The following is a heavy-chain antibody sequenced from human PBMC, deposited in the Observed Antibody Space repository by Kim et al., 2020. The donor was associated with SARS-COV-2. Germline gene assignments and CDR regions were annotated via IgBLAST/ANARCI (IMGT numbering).Heavy chain of an antibody. Sequence: DSVKGRFTISRDKSKNTLYLQMSSLRAEDTAVYYCVKVSGTTHYYYGMDVWGQGTTVTVSS. J-gene: IGHJ6*02. CDR3: VKVSGTTHYYYGMDV. V-gene: IGHV3-64D*09. D-gene: IGHD1-1*01.